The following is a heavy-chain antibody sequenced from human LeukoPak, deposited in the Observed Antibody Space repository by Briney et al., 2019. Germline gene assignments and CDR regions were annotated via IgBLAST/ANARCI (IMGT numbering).Heavy chain of an antibody. CDR1: GDSISNSSCY. V-gene: IGHV4-39*01. J-gene: IGHJ6*03. Sequence: SETLSLICSVSGDSISNSSCYWGWIRQPPGKGLEWIGTIYYSGSTYYNPSLKRRVTISADTSKNQFSLKLNSVTAADTAVYYCARHVSLFGSGNYAYYYYYMDVWGKGTTVTVSS. CDR3: ARHVSLFGSGNYAYYYYYMDV. D-gene: IGHD3-10*01. CDR2: IYYSGST.